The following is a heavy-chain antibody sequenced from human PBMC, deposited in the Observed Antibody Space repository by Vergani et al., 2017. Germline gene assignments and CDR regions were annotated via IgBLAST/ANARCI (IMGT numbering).Heavy chain of an antibody. V-gene: IGHV5-51*01. CDR1: GYSFTSYW. CDR2: IYPGDSDT. Sequence: VQLVQSGAEVKKPGASVKVSCKASGYSFTSYWIGWVRQMPGKGLEWMGIIYPGDSDTRYSPSFQGQVTISADKSISTAYLQWSSLKASDTAMYYCARRGGSHYYYYYGMDVWGQGTTVTVSS. J-gene: IGHJ6*02. D-gene: IGHD2-15*01. CDR3: ARRGGSHYYYYYGMDV.